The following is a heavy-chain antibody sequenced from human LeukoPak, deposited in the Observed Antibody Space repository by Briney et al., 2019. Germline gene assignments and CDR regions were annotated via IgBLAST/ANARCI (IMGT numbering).Heavy chain of an antibody. CDR1: GFTFSSYA. CDR2: ISYDGSNK. J-gene: IGHJ4*02. V-gene: IGHV3-30-3*01. CDR3: ARDLSTWYCIDY. D-gene: IGHD2-8*02. Sequence: PGGSLRLSCAASGFTFSSYAMHWVRQAPGKGLEWVAVISYDGSNKYYADSVKGRFTISRDNSKNTLYLQMNSLRAEDTAVYYCARDLSTWYCIDYWGQGNLVTVSS.